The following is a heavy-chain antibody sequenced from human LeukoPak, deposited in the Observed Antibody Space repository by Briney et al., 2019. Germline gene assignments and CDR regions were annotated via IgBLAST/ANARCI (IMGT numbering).Heavy chain of an antibody. V-gene: IGHV4-34*01. D-gene: IGHD1-26*01. CDR2: INHSGST. J-gene: IGHJ4*02. Sequence: SETLSLTCAVYGGSFSGYYWSWIRQPPGKGLEWIGEINHSGSTNYNPSLKSRVTISVDTSKNQFSLKLSSVTAADTAVYYCARERWLLLDYWGQGTLVTVSS. CDR1: GGSFSGYY. CDR3: ARERWLLLDY.